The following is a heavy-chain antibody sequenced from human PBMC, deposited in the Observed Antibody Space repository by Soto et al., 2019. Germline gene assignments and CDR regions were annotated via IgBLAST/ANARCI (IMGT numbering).Heavy chain of an antibody. CDR2: IIPILGIA. J-gene: IGHJ6*02. V-gene: IGHV1-69*02. CDR1: GGTFSSYT. D-gene: IGHD2-2*01. CDR3: ARSSVVPAAISWNGMDV. Sequence: QVQLVQSGAEVKKPGSSVKVSCKASGGTFSSYTISRVRQAPGQGLEWMGRIIPILGIANYAQKFQGRVTITADKSTSTAYMELSSLRSEDTAVYYCARSSVVPAAISWNGMDVWGQGTTVTVSS.